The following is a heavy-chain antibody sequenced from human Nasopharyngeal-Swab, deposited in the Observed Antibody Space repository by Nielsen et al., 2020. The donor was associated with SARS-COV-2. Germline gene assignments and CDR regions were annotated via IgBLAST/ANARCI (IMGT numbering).Heavy chain of an antibody. CDR2: VNHSGST. J-gene: IGHJ6*02. D-gene: IGHD3-10*01. V-gene: IGHV4-34*01. Sequence: SETLSLTCAVYGGSFSDYYWGWVRQPPGKGLEWMGEVNHSGSTNYNPSLKSRFTISVDTSKNQFSLKLNSVTAADPAVYYCGRGPPPSGRWGSYYYGMDVWGQGTTVTVSS. CDR1: GGSFSDYY. CDR3: GRGPPPSGRWGSYYYGMDV.